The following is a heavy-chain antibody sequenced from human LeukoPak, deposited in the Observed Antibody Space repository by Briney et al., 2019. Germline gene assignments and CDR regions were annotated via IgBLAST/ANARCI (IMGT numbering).Heavy chain of an antibody. Sequence: PGGSLRLSCSASGFTFSSYAMHWVRRAPGKGLEYVSAISSNGGSTYYADSVKGRFTISRDNSKNTLYLQMSSLRAEDTAVYYCVKDYVGSSIVGAPYGMDVWGQGTTVTVSS. J-gene: IGHJ6*02. CDR1: GFTFSSYA. D-gene: IGHD1-26*01. V-gene: IGHV3-64D*06. CDR3: VKDYVGSSIVGAPYGMDV. CDR2: ISSNGGST.